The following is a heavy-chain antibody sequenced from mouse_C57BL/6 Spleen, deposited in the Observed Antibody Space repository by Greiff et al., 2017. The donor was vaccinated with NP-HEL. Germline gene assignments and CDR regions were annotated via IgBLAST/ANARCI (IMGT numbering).Heavy chain of an antibody. J-gene: IGHJ2*01. CDR1: GFNIKDYY. CDR3: TKGSHFDY. Sequence: VQLKQSGAELVRPGASVKLSCTASGFNIKDYYMHWVKQRPEQGLEWIGWIDPENGDTEYASKFQGKATITADTSSNTAYLQLSSLTSEDTAVYYCTKGSHFDYWGQGTTLTVSS. CDR2: IDPENGDT. V-gene: IGHV14-4*01.